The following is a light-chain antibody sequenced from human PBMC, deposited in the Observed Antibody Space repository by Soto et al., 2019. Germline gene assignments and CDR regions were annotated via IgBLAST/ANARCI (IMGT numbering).Light chain of an antibody. J-gene: IGKJ3*01. CDR1: QDINNY. V-gene: IGKV1-27*01. Sequence: GDRVTITCRASQDINNYLAWYQQKPGKPPKLLIYAASTLQSGVPSRFSGGGSGTDFTLTINSLQPEDVATYYCQRYNNGPPVTFGPGTKV. CDR2: AAS. CDR3: QRYNNGPPVT.